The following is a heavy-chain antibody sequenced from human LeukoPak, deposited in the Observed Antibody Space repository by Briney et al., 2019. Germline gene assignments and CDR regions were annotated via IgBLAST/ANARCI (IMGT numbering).Heavy chain of an antibody. CDR1: GGSISSSSYY. CDR3: ARLGRTYYYDSSGYSEGLAPHFDI. J-gene: IGHJ3*02. CDR2: IYYSGST. V-gene: IGHV4-39*01. Sequence: SETLSLTCTVSGGSISSSSYYWGWIRQPPGKGLEWIGSIYYSGSTYYNPSLKSRVTISVDTSKNQFSLKLSSVTAAATAVYYCARLGRTYYYDSSGYSEGLAPHFDIWGQGTMVTVSS. D-gene: IGHD3-22*01.